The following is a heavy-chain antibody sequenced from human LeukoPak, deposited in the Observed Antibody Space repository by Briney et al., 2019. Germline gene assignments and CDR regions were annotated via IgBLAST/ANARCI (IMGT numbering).Heavy chain of an antibody. Sequence: GGSLRLSCAASGFTFSDPWMGWVRQAPGKGLEWVGHIQPKADGETTNYAAPVKGRFTISRDDSKNTLYLQMNSLKTEDTAVYYCTTDGDYDFWSGPPHDYWGQGTLVTVSS. CDR3: TTDGDYDFWSGPPHDY. V-gene: IGHV3-15*01. J-gene: IGHJ4*02. D-gene: IGHD3-3*01. CDR2: IQPKADGETT. CDR1: GFTFSDPW.